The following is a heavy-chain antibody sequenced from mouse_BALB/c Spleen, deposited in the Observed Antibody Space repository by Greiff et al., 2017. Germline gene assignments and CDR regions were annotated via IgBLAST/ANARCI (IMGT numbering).Heavy chain of an antibody. CDR3: ASVNFYAMDY. D-gene: IGHD1-3*01. J-gene: IGHJ4*01. V-gene: IGHV2-2*02. CDR2: IWSGGST. CDR1: GFSLTSYG. Sequence: VQLPQSGPGLVQPSQSLSITCTVSGFSLTSYGVHWVRQSPGKGLEWLGVIWSGGSTDYNAAFISRLSISKDNSKSQVFFKMNSLQANDTAIYYCASVNFYAMDYWGQGTSVTVSS.